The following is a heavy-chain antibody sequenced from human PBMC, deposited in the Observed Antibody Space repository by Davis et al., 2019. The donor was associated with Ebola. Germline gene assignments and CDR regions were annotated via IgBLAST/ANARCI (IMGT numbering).Heavy chain of an antibody. J-gene: IGHJ4*02. CDR1: GFTFSDYY. CDR2: ISGSGGST. V-gene: IGHV3-23*01. D-gene: IGHD4-11*01. Sequence: GESLKISCAASGFTFSDYYMSWIRQAPGKGLEWVSAISGSGGSTYYADSVKGRFTISRDNSKNTLYLQMNSLRAEDTAVYYCAKDGLGGTYSNYVSYFDYWGRGTLVTVSS. CDR3: AKDGLGGTYSNYVSYFDY.